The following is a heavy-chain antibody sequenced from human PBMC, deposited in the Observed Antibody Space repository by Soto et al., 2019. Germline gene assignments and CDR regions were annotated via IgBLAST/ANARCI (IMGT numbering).Heavy chain of an antibody. CDR3: ARRRGHYYDSSGYYFGYYCDY. CDR2: IYPGDSDT. J-gene: IGHJ4*02. V-gene: IGHV5-51*01. CDR1: GYSFTSYW. D-gene: IGHD3-22*01. Sequence: GESLKISCKGSGYSFTSYWIGWVRQMPGKGLEWMGIIYPGDSDTRYSPSFQGQVTISADKSISTAYLQWSSLKASDTAMYYCARRRGHYYDSSGYYFGYYCDYWGPGTLGTVSS.